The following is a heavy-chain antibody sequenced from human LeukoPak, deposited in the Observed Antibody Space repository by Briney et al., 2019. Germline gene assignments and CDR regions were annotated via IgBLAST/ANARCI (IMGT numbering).Heavy chain of an antibody. V-gene: IGHV3-23*01. CDR2: ISNSGSTT. Sequence: GGSLRLSCAASGFTFGSSAMSWVRQAPGKGLEWVSTISNSGSTTHYADSVRGRFTISRDNSKNTVCLQMNSLRAEDTAVYYCANHDSGYFKGIDQWGQGTLVT. D-gene: IGHD3-22*01. CDR3: ANHDSGYFKGIDQ. J-gene: IGHJ4*02. CDR1: GFTFGSSA.